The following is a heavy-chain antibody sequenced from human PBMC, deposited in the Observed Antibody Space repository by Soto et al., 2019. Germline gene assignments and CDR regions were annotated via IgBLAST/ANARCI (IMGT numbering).Heavy chain of an antibody. Sequence: GGSLRLSCAASGFTFSSYGMHWVRQAPGKGLEWVAVISYDGSNKYYADSVKGRFTISRDNSKNTLYLQMNSLRAEDTAVYYCAKAATYSSDRWVGEWFDPWGQGTLVTVSS. CDR3: AKAATYSSDRWVGEWFDP. V-gene: IGHV3-30*18. J-gene: IGHJ5*02. CDR1: GFTFSSYG. D-gene: IGHD6-19*01. CDR2: ISYDGSNK.